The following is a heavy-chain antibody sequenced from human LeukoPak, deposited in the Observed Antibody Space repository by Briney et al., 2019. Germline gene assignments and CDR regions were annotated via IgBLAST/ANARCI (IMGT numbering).Heavy chain of an antibody. D-gene: IGHD6-13*01. V-gene: IGHV3-53*01. J-gene: IGHJ4*02. Sequence: PGGSLRLSCAASGFTVSNNYVSWVRQAPGKGLECVSVIYSGGTYYADSVKGRFTISRDISKNTVYLQMNSLRAEDTAVYYCARNLGQQVSAWGQGTLVTVSS. CDR2: IYSGGT. CDR3: ARNLGQQVSA. CDR1: GFTVSNNY.